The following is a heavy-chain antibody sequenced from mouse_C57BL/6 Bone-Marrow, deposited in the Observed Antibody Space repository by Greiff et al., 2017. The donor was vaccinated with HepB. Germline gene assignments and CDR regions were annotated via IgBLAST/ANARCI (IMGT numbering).Heavy chain of an antibody. D-gene: IGHD3-3*01. CDR1: GYSITSGYD. CDR3: AREPLGGRYFDV. Sequence: VQLKESGPGMVKPSQSLSLTCTVTGYSITSGYDWHWIRHFPGNKLEWMGYISYSGSTNYNPSLKSRISITHDTSKNHFFLKLNSVTTEDTATYYCAREPLGGRYFDVWGTGTTVTVSS. J-gene: IGHJ1*03. V-gene: IGHV3-1*01. CDR2: ISYSGST.